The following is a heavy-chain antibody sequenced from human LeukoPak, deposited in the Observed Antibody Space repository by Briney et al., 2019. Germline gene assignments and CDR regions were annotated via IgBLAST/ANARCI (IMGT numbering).Heavy chain of an antibody. J-gene: IGHJ4*02. CDR1: GGSISSNSFY. CDR3: ARHPYYYDSGGYYSHFDS. D-gene: IGHD3-22*01. V-gene: IGHV4-39*01. CDR2: IYSRGIT. Sequence: SETLSLTCTVSGGSISSNSFYWGWIRQPPGKGLEWIGSIYSRGITYYNPSLKSRVTVSVHTSKNQFSLKLSSVTAADTALYYCARHPYYYDSGGYYSHFDSWGQGTLVTVSS.